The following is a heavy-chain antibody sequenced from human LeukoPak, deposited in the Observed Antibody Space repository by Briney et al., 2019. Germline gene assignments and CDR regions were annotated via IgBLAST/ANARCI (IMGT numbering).Heavy chain of an antibody. V-gene: IGHV3-23*01. CDR1: GFTFSSYA. CDR2: ISGSGGST. D-gene: IGHD5-18*01. J-gene: IGHJ6*02. CDR3: AKDLSAGLRGYSYGYYYYYGMDV. Sequence: PGGSLRLSCAASGFTFSSYAMSWVRQAPGKGLEWVSAISGSGGSTYYADSVKGRFTISRDNSKNTLYLQMNSLRAEDTAVYYCAKDLSAGLRGYSYGYYYYYGMDVWGQGTTVTVSS.